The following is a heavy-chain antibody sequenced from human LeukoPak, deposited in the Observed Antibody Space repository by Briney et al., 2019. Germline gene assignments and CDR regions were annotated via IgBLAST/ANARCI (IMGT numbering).Heavy chain of an antibody. CDR2: IHPSDSET. J-gene: IGHJ5*01. D-gene: IGHD3-10*01. V-gene: IGHV5-51*01. CDR1: GYSFPIYW. CDR3: ARGRYNYAQGWFDP. Sequence: GESLKISCKGSGYSFPIYWIGWVRQMPGKGLEWMGIIHPSDSETRYSPSFQGQVTISADKSISTAYLQWGSLKASDTAMYYCARGRYNYAQGWFDPWGQGTLVTVSS.